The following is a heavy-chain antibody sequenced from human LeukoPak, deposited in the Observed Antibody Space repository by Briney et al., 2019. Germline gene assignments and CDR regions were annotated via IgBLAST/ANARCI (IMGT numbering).Heavy chain of an antibody. CDR1: GYTFTSFY. D-gene: IGHD1-26*01. J-gene: IGHJ4*02. CDR2: FNHSGSST. CDR3: ARAGENYYHFYY. V-gene: IGHV1-46*01. Sequence: GASVKVSCKASGYTFTSFYMHWVRQAPGQGLEWMGIFNHSGSSTTYAQKFQGRVTMTRDTSTSIVYMELSSLGSEDTAVYYCARAGENYYHFYYWGQGTLVTVSS.